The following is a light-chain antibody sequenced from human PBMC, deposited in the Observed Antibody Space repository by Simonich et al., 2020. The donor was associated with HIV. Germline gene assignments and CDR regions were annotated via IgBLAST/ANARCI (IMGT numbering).Light chain of an antibody. J-gene: IGKJ4*01. CDR2: KAS. CDR1: QSISSW. V-gene: IGKV1-5*03. CDR3: QQLNSYLALT. Sequence: DIQMTQSPSTLSASVGDRVIITCRASQSISSWLAWYQQKPGKAPKLLIYKASSLESGVPSRFSGSGSGTEFTLTISSLQPEDFATYYCQQLNSYLALTFGGGTKVEIK.